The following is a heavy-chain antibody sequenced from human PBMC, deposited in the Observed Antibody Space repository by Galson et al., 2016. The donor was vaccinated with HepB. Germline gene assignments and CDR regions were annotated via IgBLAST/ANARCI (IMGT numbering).Heavy chain of an antibody. J-gene: IGHJ5*02. D-gene: IGHD5-24*01. CDR2: IYPDDSDT. CDR3: GRGKGDGYTLFGFDL. CDR1: GYNFTNYW. Sequence: QSGAEVKNPGDSLKVSRKGSGYNFTNYWVGWVRQMPGKGLEWMGIIYPDDSDTRYSPPFKSQVTISAAKSISTAYLQWSSLKASDTAVYYCGRGKGDGYTLFGFDLWGQGTLVTVSS. V-gene: IGHV5-51*01.